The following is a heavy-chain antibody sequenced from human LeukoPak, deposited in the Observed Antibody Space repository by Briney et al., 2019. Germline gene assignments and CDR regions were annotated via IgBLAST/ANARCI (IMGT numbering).Heavy chain of an antibody. CDR1: GFTFSTYA. CDR3: AKDDDILTGYTFDY. J-gene: IGHJ4*02. CDR2: ISGSGGTT. D-gene: IGHD3-9*01. Sequence: GGSLRLSCAASGFTFSTYAMSWVRQAPGKGLEWVSSISGSGGTTYYADSVKGRFTISRDNSKNTLYLQMNSLRAEDTAVYYCAKDDDILTGYTFDYWGQGTLVTVSS. V-gene: IGHV3-23*01.